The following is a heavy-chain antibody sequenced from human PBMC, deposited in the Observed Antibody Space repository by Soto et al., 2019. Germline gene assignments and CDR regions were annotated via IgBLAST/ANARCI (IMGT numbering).Heavy chain of an antibody. CDR2: ISWDGGST. J-gene: IGHJ4*02. CDR3: AKDTGSSIATTFDY. V-gene: IGHV3-43*01. Sequence: EVQLVESGGVVVQPGGSLRLSCAASGFTFDDYTMHWVRQAPGKGLEWVSLISWDGGSTYYADSVKGRFTISRDNSKNSLYLQMNSLRTEDTALYYCAKDTGSSIATTFDYWGQGTLVTVSS. CDR1: GFTFDDYT. D-gene: IGHD6-6*01.